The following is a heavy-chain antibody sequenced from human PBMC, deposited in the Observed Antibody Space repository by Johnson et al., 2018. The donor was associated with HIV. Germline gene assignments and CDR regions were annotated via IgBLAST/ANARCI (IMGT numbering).Heavy chain of an antibody. V-gene: IGHV3-30*03. J-gene: IGHJ3*02. CDR2: ISYDGSNK. CDR1: GISFSYAW. CDR3: ARGSEDPGGFSGSGGGAFDI. Sequence: QVLLVESGGGLVKPGGSLRLSCAASGISFSYAWMSWVRRAPGKGLEWVAVISYDGSNKYYADSVKGRFTISRDNSKNTLYLQMNSLRAGDTAVYYCARGSEDPGGFSGSGGGAFDIWCQGTMVTVSS. D-gene: IGHD3-10*01.